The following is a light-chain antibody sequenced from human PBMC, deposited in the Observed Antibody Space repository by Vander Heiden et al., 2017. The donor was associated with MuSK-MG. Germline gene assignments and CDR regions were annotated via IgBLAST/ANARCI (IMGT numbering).Light chain of an antibody. CDR2: GKN. CDR3: NSRDSSGNHPSV. Sequence: SSELTHDPAVSVALGQTVRITCQGDSLRSYYASWYQQKPGQAPVLVIYGKNNRPSGIPDRFSGSSSGNTASLTITGAQAEDEADYYCNSRDSSGNHPSVFGGGTKLTVL. CDR1: SLRSYY. J-gene: IGLJ3*02. V-gene: IGLV3-19*01.